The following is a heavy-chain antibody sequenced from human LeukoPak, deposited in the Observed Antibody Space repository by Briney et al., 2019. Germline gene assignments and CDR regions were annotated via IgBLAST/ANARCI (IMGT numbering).Heavy chain of an antibody. CDR3: ARIFSSAWGELGY. D-gene: IGHD6-19*01. Sequence: PGGPLRLSCAASGFTFSSYGMHWVRQAPGKGLEWVALIRNDGSNKYYADSVKGRFTISRDNSKNTLYLQLNSLRAEDTAVYYCARIFSSAWGELGYWGQGTLVTVSS. CDR1: GFTFSSYG. CDR2: IRNDGSNK. J-gene: IGHJ4*02. V-gene: IGHV3-30*02.